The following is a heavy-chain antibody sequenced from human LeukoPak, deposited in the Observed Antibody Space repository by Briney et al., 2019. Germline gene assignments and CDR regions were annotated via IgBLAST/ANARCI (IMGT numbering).Heavy chain of an antibody. V-gene: IGHV3-33*01. J-gene: IGHJ4*02. CDR1: GFSFSDYA. CDR2: IWYDGSNQ. D-gene: IGHD4-11*01. Sequence: LPGGSLRLSCAAPGFSFSDYAIHWVHQAPGKGLEWVAVIWYDGSNQYYADSVKGRFTISRDNSKNTLYLQMNSLRAEDRAMYYCARDISNYFDYWGQGTLVTVSS. CDR3: ARDISNYFDY.